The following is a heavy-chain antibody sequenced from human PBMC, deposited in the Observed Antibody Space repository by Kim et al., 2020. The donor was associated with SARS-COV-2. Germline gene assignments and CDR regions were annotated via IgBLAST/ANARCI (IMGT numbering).Heavy chain of an antibody. Sequence: SETLSLTCAVYGGSFSGYYWSWIRQPPGKGLEWIGEINHSGSTNYNPSLKSRVTISVDTSKNQFSLKLSSVTAADTAVYYCARGLFPYDYNGFDYWGQGTLVTVSS. D-gene: IGHD4-4*01. CDR3: ARGLFPYDYNGFDY. V-gene: IGHV4-34*01. J-gene: IGHJ4*02. CDR2: INHSGST. CDR1: GGSFSGYY.